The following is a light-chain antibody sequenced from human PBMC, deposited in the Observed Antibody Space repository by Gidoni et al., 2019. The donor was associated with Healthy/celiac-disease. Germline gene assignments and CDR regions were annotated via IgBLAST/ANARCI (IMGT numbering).Light chain of an antibody. CDR2: GAS. J-gene: IGKJ1*01. CDR3: QQYGSSPRT. CDR1: QSVSSSY. V-gene: IGKV3-20*01. Sequence: EIVSTQSPGTLSLSPGERDTLSCRASQSVSSSYLAWYQQKPGQAPRLLIYGASSRATGIPDRFSGSGSGTDFTLTISRLEPEDFAVYYCQQYGSSPRTFGQGTKVEIK.